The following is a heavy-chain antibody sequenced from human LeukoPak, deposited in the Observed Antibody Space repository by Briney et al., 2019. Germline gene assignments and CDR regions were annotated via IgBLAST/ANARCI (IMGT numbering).Heavy chain of an antibody. CDR3: ARDRHINSWSNDRFDY. D-gene: IGHD6-13*01. Sequence: GGSLRLSCAASGFTFSRYWMTWVRQAPGKGLEWVGNINQDASEINYVDSVKGRFAISRVNAENSLYLQMNSLRAEDTAIYYCARDRHINSWSNDRFDYWGQGALVTVSS. V-gene: IGHV3-7*01. CDR2: INQDASEI. J-gene: IGHJ4*02. CDR1: GFTFSRYW.